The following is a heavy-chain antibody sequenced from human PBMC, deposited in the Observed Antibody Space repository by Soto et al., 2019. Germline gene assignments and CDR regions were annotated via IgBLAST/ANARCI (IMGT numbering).Heavy chain of an antibody. CDR1: GFTFDDYA. D-gene: IGHD3-10*01. CDR3: ANLPLYGSGFDC. J-gene: IGHJ4*02. CDR2: ISWHGDAT. Sequence: EVQLVESGGGLVQPGGSLRLSCAASGFTFDDYAIHWVRQIPGKGLEWVSRISWHGDATGYADSVKGRFMISRDNAKKSLYLQMDSLKTEDTGMYYCANLPLYGSGFDCWGQGTLVTVSS. V-gene: IGHV3-9*01.